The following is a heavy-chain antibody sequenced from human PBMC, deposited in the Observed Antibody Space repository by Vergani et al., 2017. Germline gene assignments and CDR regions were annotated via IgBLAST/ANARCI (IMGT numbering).Heavy chain of an antibody. CDR1: GFTFNSYG. CDR3: ANSGHVVPAAMLRY. CDR2: ISGSGGST. D-gene: IGHD2-2*01. V-gene: IGHV3-23*04. J-gene: IGHJ4*02. Sequence: VQLVESGGGVVQPGGSLRLSCAASGFTFNSYGMHWVRQAPGKGLEWVSAISGSGGSTYYADSVKGRFTISRDNSKNTLYLQMNSLRAEDTAVYYCANSGHVVPAAMLRYWGQGTLVTVSS.